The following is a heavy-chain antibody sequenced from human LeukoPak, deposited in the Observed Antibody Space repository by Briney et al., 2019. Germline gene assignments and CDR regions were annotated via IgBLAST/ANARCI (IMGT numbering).Heavy chain of an antibody. V-gene: IGHV3-23*01. Sequence: PGGSLRLPCAASGFTFSSYAMSWVRQAPGKGLEWVSAISGSGGSTYYADSVKGRFTISRDNSKNTLYLQMNSLRAEDTAVYYCAKDLGPYCGGDCYRGYFQHWGQGTLVTVSS. J-gene: IGHJ1*01. CDR2: ISGSGGST. CDR3: AKDLGPYCGGDCYRGYFQH. D-gene: IGHD2-21*02. CDR1: GFTFSSYA.